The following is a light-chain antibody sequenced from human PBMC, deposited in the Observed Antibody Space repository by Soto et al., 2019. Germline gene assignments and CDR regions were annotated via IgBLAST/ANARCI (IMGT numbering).Light chain of an antibody. CDR2: AAS. Sequence: DLQMTQSPSDVSASVGDRFTITCRASQGISSWLAWYQKKPGKAPKLLIYAASSLQSGVPSRLRGSGSGTDLTITITSLQYEDFEVYYCQQYNTWPITFGHGTRLEIK. J-gene: IGKJ5*01. CDR1: QGISSW. V-gene: IGKV1-12*01. CDR3: QQYNTWPIT.